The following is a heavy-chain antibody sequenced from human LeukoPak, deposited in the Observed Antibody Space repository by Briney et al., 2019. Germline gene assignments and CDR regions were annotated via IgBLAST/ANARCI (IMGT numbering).Heavy chain of an antibody. D-gene: IGHD5-18*01. CDR1: GGTFSSYA. J-gene: IGHJ4*02. V-gene: IGHV1-69*13. CDR3: AGGWGDTAMASLDY. Sequence: SVKVSCKASGGTFSSYAISWVRQAPGQGLEWMGGIIPIFGTANYAQKFQGRVTITADESTSTAYMELSSLRSEDTAVYYCAGGWGDTAMASLDYWGQGTLVTVSS. CDR2: IIPIFGTA.